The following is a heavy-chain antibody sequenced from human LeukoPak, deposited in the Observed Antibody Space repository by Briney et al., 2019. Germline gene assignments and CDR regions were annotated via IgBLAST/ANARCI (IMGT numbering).Heavy chain of an antibody. V-gene: IGHV3-53*01. D-gene: IGHD3-16*01. CDR2: IYSGGST. CDR1: GFTVSSNY. CDR3: ARDRETTPFGAFDI. Sequence: QSGGSLRLSCAASGFTVSSNYMSWVRQAPGKGLEWVSVIYSGGSTYYADSVKGRFTISRDNSKNTLYLQMNSLRAEDTAVYYCARDRETTPFGAFDIWGQGTMVTVSS. J-gene: IGHJ3*02.